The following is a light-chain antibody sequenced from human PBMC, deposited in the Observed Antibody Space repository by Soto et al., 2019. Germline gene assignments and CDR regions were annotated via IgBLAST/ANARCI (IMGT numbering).Light chain of an antibody. CDR1: SSNIGAGYD. CDR3: QSYDSSLSGHVV. V-gene: IGLV1-40*01. Sequence: QSVLTQPPSVSGAPGQRVTISCTGSSSNIGAGYDVHWYQQLPVTAPKLLIYGNSNRPSGVPDRFSGSKSGTSASLAITGLQAEDEADYYCQSYDSSLSGHVVFGGGTKLTV. J-gene: IGLJ2*01. CDR2: GNS.